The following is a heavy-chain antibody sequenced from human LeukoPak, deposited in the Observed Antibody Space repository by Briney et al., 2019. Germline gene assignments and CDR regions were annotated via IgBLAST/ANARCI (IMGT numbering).Heavy chain of an antibody. Sequence: GASVKVSCKASGYTFTGYYMHWVRQAPGQGLEWMGRINPNSGGTNYAQKFQGRVTMTRHTSISTAYMELSRLRSDDTAVYYCARVAGDYDFWSGYYRYWGQGTLVTVSS. V-gene: IGHV1-2*06. CDR1: GYTFTGYY. J-gene: IGHJ4*02. CDR2: INPNSGGT. D-gene: IGHD3-3*01. CDR3: ARVAGDYDFWSGYYRY.